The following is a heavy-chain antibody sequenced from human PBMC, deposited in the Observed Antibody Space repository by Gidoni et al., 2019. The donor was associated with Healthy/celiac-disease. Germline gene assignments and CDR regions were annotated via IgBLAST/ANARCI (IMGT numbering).Heavy chain of an antibody. Sequence: EVQLVESGGGLVQPGGSLRLSCAASGFTFSSYAMSWVRQAPGKGLEWVSAISGSGGSTYYADSVKGRFTISRDNSKNTLYLQMNSLRAEDTAVYYCAKVLEEDYYDSSGYYPLFDYWGQGTLVTVSS. CDR1: GFTFSSYA. J-gene: IGHJ4*02. V-gene: IGHV3-23*04. CDR3: AKVLEEDYYDSSGYYPLFDY. CDR2: ISGSGGST. D-gene: IGHD3-22*01.